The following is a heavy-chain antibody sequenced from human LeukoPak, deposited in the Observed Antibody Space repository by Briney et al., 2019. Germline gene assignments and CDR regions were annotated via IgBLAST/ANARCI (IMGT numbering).Heavy chain of an antibody. Sequence: AGGSLRLSCAASGFTFDDYAMHWVRQAPGKGLEWVSGISWNSGSIGYADSVKGRFTISRDNAKNSLYLQMNSLRAEDTALYYCAKERQLVSSAFDYWGQGTLVTVSS. CDR2: ISWNSGSI. CDR3: AKERQLVSSAFDY. CDR1: GFTFDDYA. J-gene: IGHJ4*02. V-gene: IGHV3-9*01. D-gene: IGHD6-13*01.